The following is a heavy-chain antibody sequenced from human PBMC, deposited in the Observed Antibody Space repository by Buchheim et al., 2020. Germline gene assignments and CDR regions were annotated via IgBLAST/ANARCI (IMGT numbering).Heavy chain of an antibody. CDR3: AKDGHCSGGSCYPNHFDY. Sequence: QVQLVESGGGVVQPGRSLRLSCAASGFSFINYGMHWVRQAPGKGLEWVAFILNDGSNKYYADSVKGRFTISRDISENTLYLQMNSLRAEDTAVYYCAKDGHCSGGSCYPNHFDYWGQGTL. CDR2: ILNDGSNK. D-gene: IGHD2-15*01. J-gene: IGHJ4*02. V-gene: IGHV3-30*18. CDR1: GFSFINYG.